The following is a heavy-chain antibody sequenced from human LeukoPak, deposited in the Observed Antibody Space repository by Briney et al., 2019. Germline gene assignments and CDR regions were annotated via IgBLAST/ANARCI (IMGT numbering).Heavy chain of an antibody. V-gene: IGHV3-15*01. J-gene: IGHJ4*02. CDR3: STVGDYIEEASFDY. CDR1: GLTFSDAL. CDR2: LKRKIDGGTA. D-gene: IGHD4-17*01. Sequence: GGSLRLSCVASGLTFSDALMSWVRQAPGKGLEWVGRLKRKIDGGTAEYAAPVKDRFTISIDDAKNTLYLQMNSLRTEDTAVYYCSTVGDYIEEASFDYWGQGTLVTVSS.